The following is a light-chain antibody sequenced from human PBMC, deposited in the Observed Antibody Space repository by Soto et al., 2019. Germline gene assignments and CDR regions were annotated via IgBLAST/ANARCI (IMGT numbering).Light chain of an antibody. CDR3: EQYNSYLYT. Sequence: DIQMTQSPSTLSASVGDRVTITCRASQSISSWLAWYQQKPGKAPKLLIYDASSLGSGVPSRFSGSGSGTEFPLAVSSVQSDDFASYYCEQYNSYLYTFGEGTKLEIK. CDR1: QSISSW. V-gene: IGKV1-5*01. CDR2: DAS. J-gene: IGKJ2*01.